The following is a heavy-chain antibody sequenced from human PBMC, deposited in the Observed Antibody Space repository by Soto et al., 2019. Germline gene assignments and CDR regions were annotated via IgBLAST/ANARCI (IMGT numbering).Heavy chain of an antibody. CDR3: ARRGDILTGYAIDY. J-gene: IGHJ4*02. V-gene: IGHV5-10-1*01. CDR1: GYSFTRYW. CDR2: IDPSDSYT. D-gene: IGHD3-9*01. Sequence: GESLKLSCTGSGYSFTRYWISWVRQMPGKGLEWMGRIDPSDSYTNYSPSFQGHVTISADKSISTAYLQWSSLKASDTAMYYCARRGDILTGYAIDYWGQGTLVTVSS.